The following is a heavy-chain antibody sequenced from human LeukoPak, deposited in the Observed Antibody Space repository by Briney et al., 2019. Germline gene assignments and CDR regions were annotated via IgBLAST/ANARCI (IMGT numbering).Heavy chain of an antibody. Sequence: ASVKVSCKASGNTFTSSHMHWVRQAPGQGLEWMGIINIGDGYTKYAQEFQGRVTITRDTSTSTLYMELSSLRSEDTAVYYCAKDRGGSYTFDIWGQGTMVTVSS. CDR1: GNTFTSSH. D-gene: IGHD3-16*01. V-gene: IGHV1-46*01. J-gene: IGHJ3*02. CDR2: INIGDGYT. CDR3: AKDRGGSYTFDI.